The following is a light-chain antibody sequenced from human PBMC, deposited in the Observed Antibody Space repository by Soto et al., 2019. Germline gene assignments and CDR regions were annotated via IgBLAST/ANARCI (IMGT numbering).Light chain of an antibody. Sequence: DIQMTQSPPTLSASVGDRVTITCRASQSISTWLAWYQQKPGKAPKLLIYKAFSLESGVPSRFSGSGSGTEFTLTISSLQPDDFATYYCQQYDTYTWTFGQGTKVEIK. V-gene: IGKV1-5*03. CDR2: KAF. CDR3: QQYDTYTWT. J-gene: IGKJ1*01. CDR1: QSISTW.